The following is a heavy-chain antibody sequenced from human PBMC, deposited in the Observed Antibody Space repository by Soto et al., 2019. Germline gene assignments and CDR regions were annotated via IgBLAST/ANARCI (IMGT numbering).Heavy chain of an antibody. CDR3: ARVNDPSPSDDYRHDYGDYVSAEDY. D-gene: IGHD4-17*01. Sequence: ASVKVSCKASGYTFTSYGISWVRQAPGQGLEWMGWISAYNGNTNYAQKLQGRVTMTTDTSTSTAYMELRSLRSDDTAVYYCARVNDPSPSDDYRHDYGDYVSAEDYWGQGTLVTVSS. CDR1: GYTFTSYG. J-gene: IGHJ4*02. CDR2: ISAYNGNT. V-gene: IGHV1-18*01.